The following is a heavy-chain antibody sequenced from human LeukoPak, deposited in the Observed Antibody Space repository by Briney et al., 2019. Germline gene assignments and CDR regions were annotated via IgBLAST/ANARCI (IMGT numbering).Heavy chain of an antibody. D-gene: IGHD1-26*01. CDR3: AKARSGSYSTTPFDY. Sequence: SETLSLTCTVSGGSISSYYWGWIRQPPGKGLEWIGYIYYSGSTNYNPSLKSRVTISVDTSKNQFSLKLSSVTAEDTAVYYCAKARSGSYSTTPFDYWGQGTLVTVSS. CDR2: IYYSGST. J-gene: IGHJ4*02. V-gene: IGHV4-59*12. CDR1: GGSISSYY.